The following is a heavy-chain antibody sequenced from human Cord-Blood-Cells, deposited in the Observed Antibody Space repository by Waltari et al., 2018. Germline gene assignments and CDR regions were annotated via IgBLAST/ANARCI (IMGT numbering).Heavy chain of an antibody. CDR3: AKDSSGYVFDY. D-gene: IGHD5-12*01. V-gene: IGHV3-30*18. Sequence: QVQLVESGGGVVQPGRSLRLSCAASGFTFSSYGMHWVRQAPGKGLEWVAVISYDGSNKYYADAVKGRFTISRDKSKNTLYLQMNSLRAEDTAVYYCAKDSSGYVFDYWGQGTLVTVSS. J-gene: IGHJ4*02. CDR2: ISYDGSNK. CDR1: GFTFSSYG.